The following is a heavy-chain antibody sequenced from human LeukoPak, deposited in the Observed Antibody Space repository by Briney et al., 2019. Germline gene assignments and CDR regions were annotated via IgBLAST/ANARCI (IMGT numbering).Heavy chain of an antibody. D-gene: IGHD3-22*01. J-gene: IGHJ4*02. V-gene: IGHV1-2*02. CDR3: ARDFDYYYDSSGYGWGFDY. Sequence: ASVKVSCKASGYTFTGYYMHWVRQAPGQGLEWMGWINPNSGGTNYAQKFQGRVTMTRDTSISTAYMELSRLRSDDTAVYYCARDFDYYYDSSGYGWGFDYWGQGTLVTVSS. CDR2: INPNSGGT. CDR1: GYTFTGYY.